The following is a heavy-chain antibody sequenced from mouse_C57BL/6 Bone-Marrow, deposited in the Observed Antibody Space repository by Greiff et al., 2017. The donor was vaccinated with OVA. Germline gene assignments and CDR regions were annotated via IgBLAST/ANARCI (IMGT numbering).Heavy chain of an antibody. J-gene: IGHJ2*01. D-gene: IGHD3-2*02. CDR2: IYPRSGNT. V-gene: IGHV1-81*01. CDR1: GYTFTSYG. Sequence: QVQLQQSGAELARPGASVKLSCKASGYTFTSYGISWVKQRTGQGLEWIGEIYPRSGNTYYNEKFKGKATLTTDKSYSTAYMELRSLTSEDSAVLFCARECRTGQLRLRDYFDYWGQGTTLTVSS. CDR3: ARECRTGQLRLRDYFDY.